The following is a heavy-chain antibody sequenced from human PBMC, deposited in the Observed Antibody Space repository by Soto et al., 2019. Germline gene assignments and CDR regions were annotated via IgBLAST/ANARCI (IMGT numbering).Heavy chain of an antibody. CDR3: AKDPRIAAAGPLGAFDI. Sequence: GGSLRLSCAASGFTFSSYGMHWVRQAPGKGLEWVAVISYDGSNKYYADSVKGRFTISRDNSKNTLYLQMNSLRAEDTAVYYCAKDPRIAAAGPLGAFDIWGQGTMVTVSS. J-gene: IGHJ3*02. CDR2: ISYDGSNK. V-gene: IGHV3-30*18. CDR1: GFTFSSYG. D-gene: IGHD6-13*01.